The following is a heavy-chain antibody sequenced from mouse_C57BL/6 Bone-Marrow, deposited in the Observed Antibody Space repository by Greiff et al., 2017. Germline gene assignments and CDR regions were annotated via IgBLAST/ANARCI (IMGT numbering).Heavy chain of an antibody. V-gene: IGHV1-26*01. D-gene: IGHD1-1*01. CDR3: ARSTTVDFDY. CDR1: GYTFTDYY. Sequence: VQLQQSGPELVKPGASVKISCKASGYTFTDYYMNWVKQSHGKSLEWIGDINPNNGGTSYNQKFKGKATLTVDKSSSTAYMELRSLTSEDSAVYYCARSTTVDFDYWGQGTTLTVSS. CDR2: INPNNGGT. J-gene: IGHJ2*01.